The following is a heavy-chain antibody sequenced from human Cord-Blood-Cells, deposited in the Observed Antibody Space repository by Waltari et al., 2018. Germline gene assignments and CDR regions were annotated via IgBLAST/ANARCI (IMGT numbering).Heavy chain of an antibody. CDR1: GYTFTGYY. J-gene: IGHJ5*02. Sequence: QVQLVQSGAEVKKPGASVKVSCKASGYTFTGYYMHWVRPAPGQGLEWMGWINPNSGGTNYAQKFQGRVTMTRDTSISTAYMELSRLRSDDTAVYYCARGDYDFWSGYSNWFDPWGQGTLVTVSS. D-gene: IGHD3-3*01. CDR3: ARGDYDFWSGYSNWFDP. CDR2: INPNSGGT. V-gene: IGHV1-2*02.